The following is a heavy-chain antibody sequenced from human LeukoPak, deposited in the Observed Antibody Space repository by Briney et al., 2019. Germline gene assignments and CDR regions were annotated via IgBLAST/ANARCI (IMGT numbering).Heavy chain of an antibody. CDR1: GGTFSSYA. Sequence: ASVKVSCKASGGTFSSYAISWVRQAPGQGLEWMGGIIPIFGTANYAQKFQGRVTITADESTSTAYMELSSLRSEDTAVYYCAKGLNYDLPTRTDYWGQGTLVTVSS. D-gene: IGHD3-3*01. V-gene: IGHV1-69*13. CDR3: AKGLNYDLPTRTDY. J-gene: IGHJ4*02. CDR2: IIPIFGTA.